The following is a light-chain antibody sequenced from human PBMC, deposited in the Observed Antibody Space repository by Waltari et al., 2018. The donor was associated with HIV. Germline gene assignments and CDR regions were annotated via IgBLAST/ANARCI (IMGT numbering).Light chain of an antibody. J-gene: IGKJ4*01. Sequence: EIVLTQSPGTIYASPGERATLSCRPSQSLSGTSLAWYQQRPGQAPRLLLSDASTRASDIPDRFSGSGSATDFTLTISGLEPEDFATYYCQQYVMSPLTFGGGTRVQV. CDR2: DAS. CDR3: QQYVMSPLT. V-gene: IGKV3-20*01. CDR1: QSLSGTS.